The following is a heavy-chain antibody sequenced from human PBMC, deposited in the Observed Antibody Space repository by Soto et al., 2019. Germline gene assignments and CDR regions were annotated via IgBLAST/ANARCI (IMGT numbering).Heavy chain of an antibody. CDR2: IYYSGST. D-gene: IGHD3-10*01. CDR1: GGSISSGGYY. V-gene: IGHV4-31*03. CDR3: ARGGFGDGDFDY. J-gene: IGHJ4*02. Sequence: QVQLQESGPGLVKPSQTLSLTCTVSGGSISSGGYYWSWIRQHPGKGLEWIGYIYYSGSTYYNPSLKSRVTISVDTSKNQFSRKLSSVTAADTAVYYCARGGFGDGDFDYWGQGTLVTVSS.